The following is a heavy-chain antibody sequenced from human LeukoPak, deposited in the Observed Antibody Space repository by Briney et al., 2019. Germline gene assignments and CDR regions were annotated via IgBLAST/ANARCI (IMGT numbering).Heavy chain of an antibody. J-gene: IGHJ5*02. CDR1: GGSFSGYY. V-gene: IGHV4-34*01. CDR2: INHSGST. D-gene: IGHD2-2*01. CDR3: ARDVAPGYCSTTICPAWFDP. Sequence: PSETLSLTCAVYGGSFSGYYWSWIRQPPGKGLEWIGEINHSGSTNYNPSLKSRVTISVDTSKNQFSLKLSSVTAADTAVYYCARDVAPGYCSTTICPAWFDPWGQGTLVTVSS.